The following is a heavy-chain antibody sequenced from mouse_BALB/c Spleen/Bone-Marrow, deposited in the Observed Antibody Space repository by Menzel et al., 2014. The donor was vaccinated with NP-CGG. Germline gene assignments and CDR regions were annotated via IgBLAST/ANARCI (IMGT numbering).Heavy chain of an antibody. D-gene: IGHD1-1*01. J-gene: IGHJ2*01. CDR2: IDPANGNT. CDR3: ANYYYGYYFDY. V-gene: IGHV14-3*02. CDR1: GFNIKDTY. Sequence: VQLQQPGAELVKPGASVKLSCTASGFNIKDTYMHWVKQRPEQGLEWIGRIDPANGNTKYDPKFQDKATITADTSSNTACLQLSSLTSEDTAVYYCANYYYGYYFDYWGQGTTLTVSS.